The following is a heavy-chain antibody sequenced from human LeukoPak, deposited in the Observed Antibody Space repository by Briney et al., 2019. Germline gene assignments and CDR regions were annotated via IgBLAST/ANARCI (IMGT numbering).Heavy chain of an antibody. Sequence: SETLSLTCTVSGGSISSSSYYWGWIRQPPGKGLEWIVSIYYSGSTYYNPSLKSRVTISVDTSKNQFSLKLSSVTAADTAVYYCARLPNYYYYYYMDVWGKGTTVTVSS. CDR2: IYYSGST. CDR3: ARLPNYYYYYYMDV. CDR1: GGSISSSSYY. J-gene: IGHJ6*03. V-gene: IGHV4-39*01.